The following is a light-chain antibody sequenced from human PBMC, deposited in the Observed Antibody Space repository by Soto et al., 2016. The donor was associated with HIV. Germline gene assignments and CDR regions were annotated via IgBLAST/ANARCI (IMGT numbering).Light chain of an antibody. CDR1: QSLLHTNGYNY. Sequence: DIVMTQSPLSLPVTPGEPASISCRSTQSLLHTNGYNYLVWYLQKPGQSPQLLIYLGSNRASGVPDRFSGGGSGTDFTLKISRVEAEDVGVYYCMQGLHTPPTFGQGTKLQI. CDR2: LGS. J-gene: IGKJ2*01. CDR3: MQGLHTPPT. V-gene: IGKV2-28*01.